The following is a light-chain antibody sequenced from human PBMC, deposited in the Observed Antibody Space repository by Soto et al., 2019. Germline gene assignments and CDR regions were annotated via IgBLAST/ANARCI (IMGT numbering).Light chain of an antibody. CDR1: QSISSW. V-gene: IGKV1-5*03. CDR2: KAS. Sequence: DIQMNQSPSTLSASVGDRVTITCRASQSISSWLAWYQQKPGKAPNLLIYKASSLESGVPSRFSGSGSGTEFTLTISSLQPDDFATYYCQQYNSYSVTFGQGTKVEIK. J-gene: IGKJ1*01. CDR3: QQYNSYSVT.